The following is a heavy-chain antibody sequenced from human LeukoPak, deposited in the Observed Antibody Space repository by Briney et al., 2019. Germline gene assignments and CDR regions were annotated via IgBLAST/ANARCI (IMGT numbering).Heavy chain of an antibody. CDR1: GFTFTAYY. Sequence: ASVKVSCKASGFTFTAYYMHWVRQAPGQGLEWMGWINPNSGGTNYAQKFQGRVTMTRDTSISTAYMELSRLRSDDTAVYCCARGPHWDPHFDYWGQGTLVTVSS. J-gene: IGHJ4*02. V-gene: IGHV1-2*02. CDR3: ARGPHWDPHFDY. CDR2: INPNSGGT. D-gene: IGHD7-27*01.